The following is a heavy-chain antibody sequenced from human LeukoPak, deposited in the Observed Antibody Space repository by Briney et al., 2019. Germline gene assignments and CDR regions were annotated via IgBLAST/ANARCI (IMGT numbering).Heavy chain of an antibody. CDR2: IYYSGST. V-gene: IGHV4-59*12. CDR3: VATTIFGVVITPFDY. J-gene: IGHJ4*02. D-gene: IGHD3-3*01. Sequence: SETLSLTCTVSGGSISSYYWSWIRQPPGKGLEWIGYIYYSGSTNYNPSLKSRVTISVDTSKNQFSLKLSSVTAADTAVYYCVATTIFGVVITPFDYWGQGTLVTVSS. CDR1: GGSISSYY.